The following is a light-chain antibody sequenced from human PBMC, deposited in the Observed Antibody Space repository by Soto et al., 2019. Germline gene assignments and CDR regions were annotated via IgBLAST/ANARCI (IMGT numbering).Light chain of an antibody. Sequence: EIVLTQSPGTLSLSPGERATLSCRASQSVSSTYLAWYQQKPGQPPRLLIFGASSRATGIPDRFSGSRSGTDFTLTISRLEPEDFAVYYCQQYESAPRTFGQGTKVDIK. CDR2: GAS. J-gene: IGKJ1*01. CDR1: QSVSSTY. V-gene: IGKV3-20*01. CDR3: QQYESAPRT.